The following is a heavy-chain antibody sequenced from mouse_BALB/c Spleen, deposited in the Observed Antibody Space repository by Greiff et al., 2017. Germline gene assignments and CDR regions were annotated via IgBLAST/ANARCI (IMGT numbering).Heavy chain of an antibody. J-gene: IGHJ2*01. V-gene: IGHV5-17*02. CDR3: ARAKLGGPYYFDY. Sequence: EVQLVESGGGLVQPGGSRKLSCAASGFTFSSFGMHWVRQAPEKGLEWVAYISSGSSTIYYADTVKGRFTISRDNPKNTLFLQMTSLRSEDTAMYYCARAKLGGPYYFDYWGQGTTLTVSS. CDR1: GFTFSSFG. CDR2: ISSGSSTI. D-gene: IGHD4-1*01.